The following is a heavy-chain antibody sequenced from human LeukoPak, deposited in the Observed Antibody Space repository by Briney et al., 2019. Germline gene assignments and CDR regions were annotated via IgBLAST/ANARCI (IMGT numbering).Heavy chain of an antibody. D-gene: IGHD4-11*01. Sequence: GGSLRLSCAAPGFTFDDYYMTWVRQVPGKGLEWVSTINWNGDSTSYADSVKGRFTISRDNAKNSLYLQMNSLRVEDTAFYYCARAIDYSDIAYYYYMDVWGKGTTVTVSS. CDR1: GFTFDDYY. V-gene: IGHV3-20*04. CDR3: ARAIDYSDIAYYYYMDV. CDR2: INWNGDST. J-gene: IGHJ6*03.